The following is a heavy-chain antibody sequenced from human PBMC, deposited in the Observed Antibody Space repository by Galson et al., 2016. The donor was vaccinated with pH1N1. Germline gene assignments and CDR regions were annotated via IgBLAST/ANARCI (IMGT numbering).Heavy chain of an antibody. Sequence: SLRLSCAASGFALSSYGMHWVRQAPGKGLEWVAAIWYDGSNEYYGDSVKGRLTISRDNSKSTLYLQMNSLRDEDTAVYYCARPFYGGQYWGAAFNIWGQGTMVTVSS. V-gene: IGHV3-33*01. D-gene: IGHD4-23*01. CDR2: IWYDGSNE. J-gene: IGHJ3*02. CDR1: GFALSSYG. CDR3: ARPFYGGQYWGAAFNI.